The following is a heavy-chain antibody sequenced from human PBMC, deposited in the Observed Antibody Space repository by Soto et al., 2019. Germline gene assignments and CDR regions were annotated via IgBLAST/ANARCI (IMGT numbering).Heavy chain of an antibody. CDR2: IYYSGST. CDR3: ARHVGKKMATTELFDY. Sequence: SETLSLTCTVSGGSISSYYWSWIRQPPGKGLEWIGYIYYSGSTNYNPSLKSRVTISVDTSKNQFSLKLSSVTAADTAVYYCARHVGKKMATTELFDYWGQGTLVTVSS. V-gene: IGHV4-59*08. D-gene: IGHD5-12*01. J-gene: IGHJ4*02. CDR1: GGSISSYY.